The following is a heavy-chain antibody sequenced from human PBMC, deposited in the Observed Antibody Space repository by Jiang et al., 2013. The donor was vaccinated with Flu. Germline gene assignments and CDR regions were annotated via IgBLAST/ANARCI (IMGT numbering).Heavy chain of an antibody. CDR2: MYYSGSS. CDR3: VRDQGGGHRYGPDYSSYKGLDV. D-gene: IGHD5-18*01. J-gene: IGHJ6*02. V-gene: IGHV4-59*12. CDR1: GYTISSYY. Sequence: GSGLVKPSETLSLTCTLSGYTISSYYWGWVRQPPGKGLEWIGSMYYSGSSSYNPSLKSRVIISVDTFNNKFSLRLSSVTAADTAVYYCVRDQGGGHRYGPDYSSYKGLDVWGQGTTVTVSS.